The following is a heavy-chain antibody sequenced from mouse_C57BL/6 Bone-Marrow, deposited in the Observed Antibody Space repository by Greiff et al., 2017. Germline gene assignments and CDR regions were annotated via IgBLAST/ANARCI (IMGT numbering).Heavy chain of an antibody. CDR3: ARQGTGTDY. Sequence: EVQGVESGGDLVKPGGSLKLSCAASGFTFSSYGMSWVRQTPDKRLEWVATISSGGSYTYYPDSVKGRFTISRDNAKNTLYLQMSRLKSEDTAMYYCARQGTGTDYWGQGTTLTVSS. J-gene: IGHJ2*01. CDR2: ISSGGSYT. D-gene: IGHD4-1*01. CDR1: GFTFSSYG. V-gene: IGHV5-6*01.